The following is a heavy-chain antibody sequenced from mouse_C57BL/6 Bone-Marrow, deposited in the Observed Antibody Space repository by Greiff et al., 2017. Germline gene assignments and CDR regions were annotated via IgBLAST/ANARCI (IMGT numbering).Heavy chain of an antibody. CDR1: GYTFTSYW. J-gene: IGHJ1*03. Sequence: QVQLQQPGAELVMPGASVKLSCKASGYTFTSYWMHWVKQRPGQGLEWIGEIDPSDSYTNYNQKFKGKSTLTVDKSSSTAYMQLSSLTSEGSAVYYCARPIDDGYPWYVDVWGTGTTVTVSS. V-gene: IGHV1-69*01. CDR2: IDPSDSYT. CDR3: ARPIDDGYPWYVDV. D-gene: IGHD2-3*01.